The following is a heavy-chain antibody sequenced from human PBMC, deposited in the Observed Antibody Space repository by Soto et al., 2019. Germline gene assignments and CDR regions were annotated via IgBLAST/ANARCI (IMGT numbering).Heavy chain of an antibody. Sequence: QVQLQESGPGLVKPSETLSLTCTVSGGSISSYYWSWIRQPPGKGLAWIGYIYYSGSTSYNPSLKSRVTISVDTSKNQFALKLSSVTAADTAVYYCARDPSIAARMSWFDPWGQGTLVTVCS. CDR2: IYYSGST. D-gene: IGHD6-6*01. CDR3: ARDPSIAARMSWFDP. J-gene: IGHJ5*02. V-gene: IGHV4-59*01. CDR1: GGSISSYY.